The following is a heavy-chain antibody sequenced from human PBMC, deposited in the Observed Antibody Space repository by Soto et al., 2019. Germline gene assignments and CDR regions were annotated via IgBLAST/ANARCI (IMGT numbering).Heavy chain of an antibody. CDR1: GGSVSSGSYY. CDR3: ARSFPRGPLWFGEGYTYGRNYYFDY. V-gene: IGHV4-61*01. D-gene: IGHD3-10*01. J-gene: IGHJ4*02. CDR2: IYYSGST. Sequence: PSETLSLTCTVYGGSVSSGSYYWSWIRQPPGKGQEWIGYIYYSGSTNYNPSLKSRVTISVDTSKNQFSLKLSSVTAADTAVYYCARSFPRGPLWFGEGYTYGRNYYFDYWGQGTLVTVSS.